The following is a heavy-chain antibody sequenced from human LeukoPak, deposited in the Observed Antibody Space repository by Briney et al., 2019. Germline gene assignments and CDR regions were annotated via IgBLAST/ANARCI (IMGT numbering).Heavy chain of an antibody. CDR3: ARGITKPDPIVVVPAAVRVAQAFDY. D-gene: IGHD2-2*01. Sequence: PSETLSLTCAVYGGSVSDYDWNWIRQPPGKGLEWIGEIRQSGGTNCNSSLKSRVTISVDTSKNQFSLQLRSVTAADTAVYFCARGITKPDPIVVVPAAVRVAQAFDYWGQGTLVTVSS. V-gene: IGHV4-34*01. CDR1: GGSVSDYD. CDR2: IRQSGGT. J-gene: IGHJ4*02.